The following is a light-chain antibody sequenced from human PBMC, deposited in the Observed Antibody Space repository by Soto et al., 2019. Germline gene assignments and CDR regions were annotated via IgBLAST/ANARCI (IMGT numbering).Light chain of an antibody. CDR1: QSISHF. J-gene: IGKJ1*01. CDR3: QQYTSYSRA. CDR2: DAS. V-gene: IGKV1-5*01. Sequence: DIQMTQSPSTLSASVGDRVTITCRASQSISHFLAWYQQKPGKVPKLLIYDASNLGSGVPSRFSGSGSGTDFTLTISGLQPDGFTTYYCQQYTSYSRAFGQGTKVDLK.